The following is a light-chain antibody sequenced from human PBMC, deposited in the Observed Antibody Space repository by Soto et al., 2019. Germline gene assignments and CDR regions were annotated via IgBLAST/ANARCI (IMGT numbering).Light chain of an antibody. CDR1: QSVRNK. CDR3: QQYNIWRSIT. V-gene: IGKV3-15*01. J-gene: IGKJ5*01. CDR2: DTS. Sequence: EIVVTQSPATLSVSPGERVTLSFRSSQSVRNKVAWYQQKPGQTPRAIIYDTSTRAADIPARFSGSGYGTYFTLTISSLQSEDFAVYYCQQYNIWRSITFGPGTRLEIK.